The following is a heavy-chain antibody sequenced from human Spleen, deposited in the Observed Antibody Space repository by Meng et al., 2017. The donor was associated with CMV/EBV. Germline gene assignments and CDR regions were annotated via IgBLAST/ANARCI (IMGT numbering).Heavy chain of an antibody. D-gene: IGHD3-10*01. CDR2: IYHSGST. J-gene: IGHJ4*02. Sequence: CTVSVGSISSGNYFWSWVGQHPGKGLEWIGYIYHSGSTYSNPSLKIRVTISVDTSKNQFSLKLSSVTAADTAVYYCARVVWGSGFDYWGQGTLVTVSS. CDR1: VGSISSGNYF. V-gene: IGHV4-31*03. CDR3: ARVVWGSGFDY.